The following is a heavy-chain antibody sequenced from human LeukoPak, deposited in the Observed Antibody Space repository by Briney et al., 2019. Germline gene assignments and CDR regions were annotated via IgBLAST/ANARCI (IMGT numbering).Heavy chain of an antibody. V-gene: IGHV1-69*04. D-gene: IGHD3-22*01. Sequence: SVKVSCKASGYTFTGYYMHWVRQAPGQGLEWMGRIIPILGIANYAQKFQGRVTITADKSTSTAYMELSSLRSEDTAVYYCARGYYYDSSGYLAGYYFDYWGQGTLVTVSS. J-gene: IGHJ4*02. CDR3: ARGYYYDSSGYLAGYYFDY. CDR2: IIPILGIA. CDR1: GYTFTGYY.